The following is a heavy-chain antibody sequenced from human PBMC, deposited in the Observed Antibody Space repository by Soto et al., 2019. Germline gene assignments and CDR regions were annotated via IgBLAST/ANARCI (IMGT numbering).Heavy chain of an antibody. CDR3: ARDARSRSFNYYYYYGMDV. V-gene: IGHV4-31*03. D-gene: IGHD6-13*01. CDR2: IYYSGST. J-gene: IGHJ6*02. Sequence: QVQLQESGPGLVKPSQTLSLTCSVSGGSISSGGYYWSWIRQHPGKGLEWIGYIYYSGSTYYNPTLKSRVTISVGTSKNQFSLKLSSVTAADSAVYYCARDARSRSFNYYYYYGMDVWGQGTTVTVAS. CDR1: GGSISSGGYY.